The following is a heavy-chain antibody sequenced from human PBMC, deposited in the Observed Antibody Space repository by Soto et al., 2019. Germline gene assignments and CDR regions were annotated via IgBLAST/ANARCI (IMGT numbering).Heavy chain of an antibody. CDR1: VSRFETYA. V-gene: IGHV1-18*01. CDR3: ARGHGAIRGALDF. CDR2: ISAYSVDT. D-gene: IGHD1-26*01. J-gene: IGHJ6*02. Sequence: XSVKVSWTTSVSRFETYAMPWVRQAPGQGLEWMGWISAYSVDTYSAQKFQDRLTMTKDTSTGKAYMELRSLTSDDTAVYYCARGHGAIRGALDFWGQGTTVTVSS.